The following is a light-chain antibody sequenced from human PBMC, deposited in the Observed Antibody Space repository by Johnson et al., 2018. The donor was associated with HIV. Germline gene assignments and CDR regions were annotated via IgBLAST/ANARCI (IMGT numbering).Light chain of an antibody. CDR2: DNN. J-gene: IGLJ1*01. CDR1: SSNIESDY. CDR3: GTWDASLSVNV. V-gene: IGLV1-51*01. Sequence: QSVLTQPPSVSVAPGQKVDISCSGSSSNIESDYVSWYQQLPGTAPKLLIYDNNKRPSGIPDRFFGSKSGTSATLDITGLQTGDEADYYCGTWDASLSVNVFGPGTKVTVL.